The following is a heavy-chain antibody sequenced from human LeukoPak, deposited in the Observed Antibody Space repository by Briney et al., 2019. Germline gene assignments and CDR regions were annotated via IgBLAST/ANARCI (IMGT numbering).Heavy chain of an antibody. D-gene: IGHD4-17*01. CDR2: IYYSGCT. CDR3: ARQYGDYDHDAFDI. J-gene: IGHJ3*02. V-gene: IGHV4-39*01. CDR1: GGSISSSSYY. Sequence: SETLSLTCAVSGGSISSSSYYWGWIRQPPGKGLEWIGSIYYSGCTYYNPSLKSRVTISVDTSKNQFSLKLSSVTAADTAVYYCARQYGDYDHDAFDIWGQGTMVTVSS.